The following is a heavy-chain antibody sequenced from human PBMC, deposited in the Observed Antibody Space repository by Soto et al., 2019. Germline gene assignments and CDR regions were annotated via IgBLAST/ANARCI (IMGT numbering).Heavy chain of an antibody. CDR1: GYTFTSYY. CDR3: ARLAGGKYHYYFDY. J-gene: IGHJ4*02. D-gene: IGHD2-2*01. V-gene: IGHV1-46*01. Sequence: GASVKVSCKASGYTFTSYYMHWVRQAPGQGLEWMGIINPGAGNTNYAQKFQGRVTMTRDTSTSTVYMELNSLRSEDTAVYHCARLAGGKYHYYFDYWGQGTLVTVSS. CDR2: INPGAGNT.